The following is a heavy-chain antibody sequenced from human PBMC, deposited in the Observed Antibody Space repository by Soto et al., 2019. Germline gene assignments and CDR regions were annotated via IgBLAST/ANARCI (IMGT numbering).Heavy chain of an antibody. CDR3: ARDKITGLFDY. CDR1: GGAFSGYY. J-gene: IGHJ4*02. D-gene: IGHD2-8*02. V-gene: IGHV4-34*01. Sequence: QVQLQQWGAGLLKPSETLSLTCAVYGGAFSGYYWTWIRQPPGTGLEWIGEINHSGSTNYNPSLTSRVTISVDTSKNQFSLKLTSVTAADTAVYYCARDKITGLFDYWGQGTLVPVSS. CDR2: INHSGST.